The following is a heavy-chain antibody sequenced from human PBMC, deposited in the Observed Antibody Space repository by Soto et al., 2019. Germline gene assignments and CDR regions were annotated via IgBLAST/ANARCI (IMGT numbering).Heavy chain of an antibody. CDR3: ARVRENPHHYYYYYMDV. J-gene: IGHJ6*03. Sequence: GGSLRLSCAASGFTFSSYSMNWVRQAPGKGLEWVSYISSSSSTIYYADSVKGRFTISRDNAKNSLYLQMNSLRAEDTAVYYCARVRENPHHYYYYYMDVWGKGTTVTVSS. V-gene: IGHV3-48*01. CDR1: GFTFSSYS. CDR2: ISSSSSTI.